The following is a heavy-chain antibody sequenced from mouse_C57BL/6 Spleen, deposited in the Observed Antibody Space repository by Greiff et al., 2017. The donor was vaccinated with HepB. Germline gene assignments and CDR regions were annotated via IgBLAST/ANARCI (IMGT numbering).Heavy chain of an antibody. V-gene: IGHV14-4*01. CDR3: TTSSVVARDFDY. J-gene: IGHJ2*01. CDR2: IDPENGDT. Sequence: VQLKQSGAELVRPGASVKLSCTASGFNIKDDYMHWVKQRPEQGLEWIGWIDPENGDTEYASKFQGKATITADTSSNTAYLQLSSLTSEDTAVYYCTTSSVVARDFDYWGQGTTLTVSS. D-gene: IGHD1-1*01. CDR1: GFNIKDDY.